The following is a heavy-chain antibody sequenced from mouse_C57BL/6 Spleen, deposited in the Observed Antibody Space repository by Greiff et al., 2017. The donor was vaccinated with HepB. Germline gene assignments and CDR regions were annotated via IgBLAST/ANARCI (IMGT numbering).Heavy chain of an antibody. Sequence: QVQLKESGPELVKPGASVKISCKASGYAFSSSWMNWVKQRPGKGLEWIGRIYPGDGDTNYNGKFKGKATLTADKSSSTAYMQLSSLTSEDSAVYFCAVVEKAWFAYWGQGTLVTVSA. J-gene: IGHJ3*01. CDR2: IYPGDGDT. D-gene: IGHD1-1*01. V-gene: IGHV1-82*01. CDR1: GYAFSSSW. CDR3: AVVEKAWFAY.